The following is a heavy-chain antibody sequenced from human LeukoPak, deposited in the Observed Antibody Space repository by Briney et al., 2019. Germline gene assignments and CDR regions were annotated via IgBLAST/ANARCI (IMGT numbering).Heavy chain of an antibody. CDR2: ISGDGGNT. D-gene: IGHD3-10*01. Sequence: GGSLRLPCAASGFRFDDYAMHWVRQVPGKGLEWVSVISGDGGNTYYADSVKGRFTISRDNNKNSQSLEMNSLRTEDTALYYCVKDTASTIRGQFDFWGQGTLVTVSS. V-gene: IGHV3-43*02. CDR1: GFRFDDYA. CDR3: VKDTASTIRGQFDF. J-gene: IGHJ4*02.